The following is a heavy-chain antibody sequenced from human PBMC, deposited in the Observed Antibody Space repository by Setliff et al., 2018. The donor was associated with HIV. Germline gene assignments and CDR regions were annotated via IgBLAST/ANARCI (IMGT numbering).Heavy chain of an antibody. V-gene: IGHV1-2*06. J-gene: IGHJ3*02. D-gene: IGHD3-22*01. CDR3: ASQFGAYDSSGYEHDAFNI. Sequence: ASVMVSCKASGYTFSDYYIHWVRQAPGQGLEWMGRINPNTGGTKFAQKFQGSVTMTRDTSISTAYMELRRLRSDDTAVYYCASQFGAYDSSGYEHDAFNIWGQGTMVTVSS. CDR1: GYTFSDYY. CDR2: INPNTGGT.